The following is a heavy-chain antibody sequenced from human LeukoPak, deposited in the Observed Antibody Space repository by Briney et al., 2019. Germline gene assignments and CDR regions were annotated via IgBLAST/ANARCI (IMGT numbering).Heavy chain of an antibody. CDR2: MNPNSGNT. Sequence: ASVKVSCKASGHTFTSYDINWVRQATGQGLEWMGWMNPNSGNTGYAQKFQGRVTMTRNTSISTAYRELSSLRSDDTAVYYCATRGSDYYYYYMDVWGKGTTVTVSS. CDR3: ATRGSDYYYYYMDV. D-gene: IGHD3-10*01. CDR1: GHTFTSYD. V-gene: IGHV1-8*01. J-gene: IGHJ6*03.